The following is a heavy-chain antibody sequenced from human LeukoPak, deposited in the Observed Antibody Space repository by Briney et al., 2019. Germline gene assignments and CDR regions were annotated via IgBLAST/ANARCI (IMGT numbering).Heavy chain of an antibody. V-gene: IGHV1-2*02. CDR1: GYTFTGYY. D-gene: IGHD2-15*01. J-gene: IGHJ6*03. CDR3: ARDRYYCSGGSCYYYYYYYMDV. CDR2: INPNSGGT. Sequence: ASVKVSCKASGYTFTGYYMHWVRQAPGQGLEWMGWINPNSGGTDYAQKFQGRVTMTRDTSISTAYMELSRLRSDDTAVYYCARDRYYCSGGSCYYYYYYYMDVWGKGTMVTVSS.